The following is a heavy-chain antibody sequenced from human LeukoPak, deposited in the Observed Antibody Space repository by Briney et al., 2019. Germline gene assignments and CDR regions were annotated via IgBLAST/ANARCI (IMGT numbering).Heavy chain of an antibody. J-gene: IGHJ4*02. Sequence: ASVKVSCKASGYTFTSYYMHWVRQAPAQGLEWMGIINPSGGSTSYAQKFQGRVTMTRDMSTSTVYMELSSLRSEDTAVYYCARDRGELSPASYFDYWGQGTLVTVSS. V-gene: IGHV1-46*01. D-gene: IGHD3-16*02. CDR2: INPSGGST. CDR3: ARDRGELSPASYFDY. CDR1: GYTFTSYY.